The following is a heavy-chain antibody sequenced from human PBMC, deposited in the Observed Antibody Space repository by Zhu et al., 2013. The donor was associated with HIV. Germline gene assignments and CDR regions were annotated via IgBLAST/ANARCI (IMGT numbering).Heavy chain of an antibody. CDR1: GYSFTGNY. V-gene: IGHV1-2*02. J-gene: IGHJ4*02. CDR3: ARGGAFDL. CDR2: INPNGGGT. Sequence: QVQLVQSGAEVRKPGTSVRVSCKASGYSFTGNYIHRVRQAPGQGLEWMGWINPNGGGTNYAQNFQGRVTMTRDTSITTAYMDLSRLTSDDSAVYYCARGGAFDLWGQGPWSPSPQ.